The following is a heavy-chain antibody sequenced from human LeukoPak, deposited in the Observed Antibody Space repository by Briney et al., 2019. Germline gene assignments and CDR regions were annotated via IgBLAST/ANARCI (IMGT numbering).Heavy chain of an antibody. Sequence: VASVQVSCKASGYSFTSYGISWVRQAPGQGLEWMGWNSAYNGNTNYAQKLQGRVTMTTDTSTSTAYMELRSLRSDDTAVYYCARDHCSSTSCYGNWLDPWGQGTLVTVSS. D-gene: IGHD2-2*01. V-gene: IGHV1-18*01. CDR3: ARDHCSSTSCYGNWLDP. CDR2: NSAYNGNT. CDR1: GYSFTSYG. J-gene: IGHJ5*02.